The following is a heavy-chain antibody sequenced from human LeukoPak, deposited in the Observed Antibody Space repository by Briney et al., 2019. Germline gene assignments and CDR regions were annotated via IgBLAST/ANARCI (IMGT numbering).Heavy chain of an antibody. CDR2: IYYSGST. Sequence: PSQTLSLTCTVSGGSISSGDYYWSWIRQPPGKGLEWIGYIYYSGSTYYNPSLKSRVTMSVDTSKNQFSLKLSSVTAADTAVYSCAREYGDINWFDPWGQGTLVTVSS. CDR1: GGSISSGDYY. D-gene: IGHD4-17*01. J-gene: IGHJ5*02. V-gene: IGHV4-30-4*01. CDR3: AREYGDINWFDP.